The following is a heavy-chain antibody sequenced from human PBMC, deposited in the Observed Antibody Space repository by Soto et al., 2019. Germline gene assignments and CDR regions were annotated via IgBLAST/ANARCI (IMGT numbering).Heavy chain of an antibody. CDR2: IYHSGST. J-gene: IGHJ4*02. V-gene: IGHV4-4*02. D-gene: IGHD3-16*01. CDR3: ATLYSSLNSRNN. CDR1: GGSISSSNW. Sequence: SETLSLTCAVSGGSISSSNWWSWVRQPPGKGLEWIGEIYHSGSTNYNPSLKSRITISVDKSKNQFSLKLSSVTAADTALYYCATLYSSLNSRNNWGQGTLVTVSS.